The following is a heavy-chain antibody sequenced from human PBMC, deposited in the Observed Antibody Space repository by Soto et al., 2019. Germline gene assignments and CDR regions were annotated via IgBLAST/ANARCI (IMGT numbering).Heavy chain of an antibody. J-gene: IGHJ4*02. CDR2: IYYSGST. Sequence: PSETLSLTCTVSGGSISSSSYYWGWIRQPPGKGLEWIGSIYYSGSTYYNPSLKSRVTISVDTSKNQFSLKLSSVTAADTAVYYCARHTREESITIFGVAFDYWGQGTLATVSS. V-gene: IGHV4-39*01. CDR1: GGSISSSSYY. D-gene: IGHD3-3*01. CDR3: ARHTREESITIFGVAFDY.